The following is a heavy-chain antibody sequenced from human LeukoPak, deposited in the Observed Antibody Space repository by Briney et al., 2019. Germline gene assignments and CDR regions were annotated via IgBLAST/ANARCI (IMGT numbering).Heavy chain of an antibody. CDR1: GGSFSGYY. J-gene: IGHJ4*02. D-gene: IGHD3-10*01. CDR3: ARLELWFGEPHIDY. CDR2: INHSGST. Sequence: SETPSLTCAVYGGSFSGYYWSWIRQPPGKGLEWIGEINHSGSTNYNPSLKSRVTISVDTSKNQFSLKLSSVTAADTAVYYCARLELWFGEPHIDYWGQGTLVTVSS. V-gene: IGHV4-34*01.